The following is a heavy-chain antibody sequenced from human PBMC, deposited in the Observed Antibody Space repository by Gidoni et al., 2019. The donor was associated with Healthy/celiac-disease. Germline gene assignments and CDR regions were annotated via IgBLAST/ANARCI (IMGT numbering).Heavy chain of an antibody. D-gene: IGHD3-10*01. J-gene: IGHJ5*02. Sequence: QVQLVQSGAEVKKPGSSVKVSCKASGGTFSSYAISWVRQAPGQGLEWMGGIIPIFGTANYAQKFQGRVTITADESTSTAYMELSSLRSEDTAVYYCARGVYYYGSESPNWFDPWGQGTLVTVSS. CDR1: GGTFSSYA. V-gene: IGHV1-69*01. CDR3: ARGVYYYGSESPNWFDP. CDR2: IIPIFGTA.